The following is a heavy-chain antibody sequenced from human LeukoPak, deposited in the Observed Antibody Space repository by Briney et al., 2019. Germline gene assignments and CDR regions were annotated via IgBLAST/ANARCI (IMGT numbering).Heavy chain of an antibody. Sequence: PSETLSLTCTVSGGSISSGGYYWSWIRQPPGKGLEWIGYIYYSGSTNYNPSLKSRVTISVDTSKNQFSLKLSSVTAADTAVYYCARGRDGYSGWGQGTLVTVSS. CDR2: IYYSGST. V-gene: IGHV4-61*08. J-gene: IGHJ4*02. D-gene: IGHD5-24*01. CDR3: ARGRDGYSG. CDR1: GGSISSGGYY.